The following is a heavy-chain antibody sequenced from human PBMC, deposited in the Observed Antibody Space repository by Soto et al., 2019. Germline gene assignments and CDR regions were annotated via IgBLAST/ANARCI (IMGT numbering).Heavy chain of an antibody. Sequence: ASETLSLTCTVSGGSISSSSYYWGWIRQPPGKGLEWIGSIYYSGSTYYNPSLKSRVTISVDTSKNQFSLKLSSVTAEDTAVYYCAKNQMIVVVITTSAFDYWGQGTLVTVSS. CDR2: IYYSGST. V-gene: IGHV4-39*07. CDR3: AKNQMIVVVITTSAFDY. CDR1: GGSISSSSYY. J-gene: IGHJ4*02. D-gene: IGHD3-22*01.